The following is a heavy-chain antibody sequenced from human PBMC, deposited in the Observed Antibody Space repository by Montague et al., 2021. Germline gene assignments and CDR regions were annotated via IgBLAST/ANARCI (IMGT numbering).Heavy chain of an antibody. V-gene: IGHV4-59*08. D-gene: IGHD7-27*01. CDR3: ARRLGTRAPFDY. J-gene: IGHJ4*02. Sequence: SETLSLTCTVTGGSISEFYWSWIRQSPEKGLEWIGYIYDSGTTNYNPSLKSRVTISADTSMNQFSLNLRSVTAADTAVYFCARRLGTRAPFDYWGQETLVTVSS. CDR1: GGSISEFY. CDR2: IYDSGTT.